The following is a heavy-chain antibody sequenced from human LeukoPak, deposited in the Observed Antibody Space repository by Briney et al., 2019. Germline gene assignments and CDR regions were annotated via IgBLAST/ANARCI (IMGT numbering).Heavy chain of an antibody. CDR2: AYYRSKWYI. V-gene: IGHV6-1*01. J-gene: IGHJ4*02. D-gene: IGHD3-10*01. CDR1: GDSVSGSPAV. Sequence: SQTLSLTCAISGDSVSGSPAVWTWIRQSPSRGLEWLGRAYYRSKWYIDYAVSVNGRITITPDTSKNQFSLQLNSVTPEDTAVYYCARGAVRGNTNFDYWGQGTLVTVSS. CDR3: ARGAVRGNTNFDY.